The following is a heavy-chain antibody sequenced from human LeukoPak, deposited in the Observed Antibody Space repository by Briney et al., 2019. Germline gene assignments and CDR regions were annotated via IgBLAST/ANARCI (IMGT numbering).Heavy chain of an antibody. CDR3: ARGKFVTARYSSSSLYYFDF. CDR2: IYYSGST. CDR1: GGSISSSSYY. J-gene: IGHJ4*02. Sequence: SETLSLTCTVSGGSISSSSYYWGWIRQPPGKGLEWIVSIYYSGSTYYNPSLKSRVTISVDTSKNQFSLKLSSVTAADTAVYYCARGKFVTARYSSSSLYYFDFWGQGTLVTVSS. V-gene: IGHV4-39*07. D-gene: IGHD6-13*01.